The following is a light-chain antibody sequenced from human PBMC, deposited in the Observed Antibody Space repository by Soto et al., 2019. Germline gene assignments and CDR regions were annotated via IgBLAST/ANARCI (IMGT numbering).Light chain of an antibody. Sequence: QSALTQPASVSGSPGQSITISCTGTSSDVGAYNYVSWYQQHPGKAPKLMIYDVSNRPSGVSNRFSGSKSGNTASLSISGVQAEADADYYCSSYRSSSPRVFGGGTKLTVL. J-gene: IGLJ2*01. V-gene: IGLV2-14*01. CDR3: SSYRSSSPRV. CDR2: DVS. CDR1: SSDVGAYNY.